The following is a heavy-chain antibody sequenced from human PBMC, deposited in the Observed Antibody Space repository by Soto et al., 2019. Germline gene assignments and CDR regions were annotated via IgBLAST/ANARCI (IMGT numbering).Heavy chain of an antibody. CDR2: IIPIFETA. CDR1: GDYFSSYA. J-gene: IGHJ4*02. Sequence: QLQLVQYGAEMKKPGSSVKVSCKVSGDYFSSYAISWVRQAPGEGLEWVGGIIPIFETANYAQNFQGRVTITAVESTTTAYLEVTILRPQDTAVFYCAASDSSSWQHDYWGQGTLITVSS. CDR3: AASDSSSWQHDY. D-gene: IGHD6-13*01. V-gene: IGHV1-69*01.